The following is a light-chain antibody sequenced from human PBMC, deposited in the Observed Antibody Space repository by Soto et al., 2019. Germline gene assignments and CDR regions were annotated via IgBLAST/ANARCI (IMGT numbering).Light chain of an antibody. CDR3: SSYTSTSTYV. V-gene: IGLV2-18*02. CDR2: DVS. CDR1: SSDVGTYKR. Sequence: QSVLTRPPSASGSPGQSVAISCTGTSSDVGTYKRVSWYQQHPGTAPKLMIYDVSKRPSGVPDRFSGSKSGNTASPTISGLQAEDEADYYCSSYTSTSTYVFGTGTKVTVL. J-gene: IGLJ1*01.